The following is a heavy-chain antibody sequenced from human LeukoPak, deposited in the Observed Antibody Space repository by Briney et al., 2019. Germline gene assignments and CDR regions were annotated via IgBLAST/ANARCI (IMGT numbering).Heavy chain of an antibody. CDR1: GSTFSNYA. CDR3: AKRNTMVRGGPCFDY. J-gene: IGHJ4*02. CDR2: ISGAGKNTT. V-gene: IGHV3-23*01. Sequence: LPGGSLRLSCEASGSTFSNYAMNWVRQAPGKGLEWVSTISGAGKNTTYYADSVKGRFTVSRDNSKNTLYLQMTSLRPDDTAIYYCAKRNTMVRGGPCFDYWGRGILVTVSS. D-gene: IGHD3-10*01.